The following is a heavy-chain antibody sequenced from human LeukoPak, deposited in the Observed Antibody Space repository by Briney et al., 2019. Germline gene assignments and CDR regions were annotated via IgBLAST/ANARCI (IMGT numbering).Heavy chain of an antibody. CDR2: IYYSGST. V-gene: IGHV4-59*01. CDR1: GFTFSSYW. Sequence: GSLRLSCAASGFTFSSYWMSWIRQPPGKGLEWIGYIYYSGSTNYNPSLKSRVTISVDTSKNQFSLKLSSVTAADTAVYYCARCFVTALWFGELPEAWFDPWGQGTLVTVSS. D-gene: IGHD3-10*01. CDR3: ARCFVTALWFGELPEAWFDP. J-gene: IGHJ5*02.